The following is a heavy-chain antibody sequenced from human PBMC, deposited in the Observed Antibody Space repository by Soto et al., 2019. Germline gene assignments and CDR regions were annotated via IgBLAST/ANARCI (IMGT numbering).Heavy chain of an antibody. Sequence: QVQLQESGPGLVKASGTLSLTCVVSGGSIRSSSWWTWLRQSPGKGLEWIGEIYHAGSPNYNPSFQSRVTISADNSKNSFSLKMTSVTAADTAEYYCARASSFRGDFDIWGQGTAVTVSS. CDR3: ARASSFRGDFDI. CDR1: GGSIRSSSW. J-gene: IGHJ3*02. V-gene: IGHV4-4*02. CDR2: IYHAGSP. D-gene: IGHD2-21*01.